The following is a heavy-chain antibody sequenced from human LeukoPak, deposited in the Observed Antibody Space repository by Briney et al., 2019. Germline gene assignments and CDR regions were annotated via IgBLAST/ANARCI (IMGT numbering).Heavy chain of an antibody. D-gene: IGHD2-15*01. Sequence: GASVKVSCKASGYTFTGYYMHWVRQAPGKGLEWMGLVDPEDGETIYAEKFQGRVTITADTSTDTAYMELSSLRSEDTAVYYCATYRSSRVAFDIWGQGTMVTVSS. CDR3: ATYRSSRVAFDI. CDR2: VDPEDGET. J-gene: IGHJ3*02. V-gene: IGHV1-69-2*01. CDR1: GYTFTGYY.